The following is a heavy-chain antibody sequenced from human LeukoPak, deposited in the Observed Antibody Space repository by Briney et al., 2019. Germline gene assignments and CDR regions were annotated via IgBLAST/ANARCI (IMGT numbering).Heavy chain of an antibody. Sequence: ADTLSLTCAVYGGAFSGKYWTWLRRPPGKGLEWIGEISHTGRTNYNPSLESRVTMSVDTSKNQFSLKLNSVTAADTAMYYCARGQGRWLTSMGRAYYFDYWGQGTLVTVSS. CDR2: ISHTGRT. CDR3: ARGQGRWLTSMGRAYYFDY. CDR1: GGAFSGKY. J-gene: IGHJ4*02. V-gene: IGHV4-34*01. D-gene: IGHD6-19*01.